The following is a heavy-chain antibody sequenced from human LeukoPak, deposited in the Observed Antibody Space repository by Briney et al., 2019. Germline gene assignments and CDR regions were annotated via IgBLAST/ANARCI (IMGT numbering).Heavy chain of an antibody. J-gene: IGHJ4*02. CDR3: AKQSNNHYYQKASDY. CDR1: GFTFSSYT. Sequence: GGSLRLSCAASGFTFSSYTMHWVRQAPGKGLEWVAATSDDGNNAYYSDSAKGRLTISRDNSNNTLYLQMNSLRAEDTAVYFCAKQSNNHYYQKASDYWGQGTLVTVSS. V-gene: IGHV3-30-3*01. D-gene: IGHD1-26*01. CDR2: TSDDGNNA.